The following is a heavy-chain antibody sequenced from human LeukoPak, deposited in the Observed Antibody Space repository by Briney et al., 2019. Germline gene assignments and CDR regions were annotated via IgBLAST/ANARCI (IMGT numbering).Heavy chain of an antibody. J-gene: IGHJ4*02. CDR2: MNPSGGST. CDR1: GYTFTSYY. D-gene: IGHD3-10*01. Sequence: ASVKVSCKAVGYTFTSYYMHWVRQAPGQGLEWMGIMNPSGGSTSYAQKFQDRVSMTRDTSTSTVYMELSSLRSEDTAVYYCARGISITMFRGVIDYWGQGTLVTVS. CDR3: ARGISITMFRGVIDY. V-gene: IGHV1-46*01.